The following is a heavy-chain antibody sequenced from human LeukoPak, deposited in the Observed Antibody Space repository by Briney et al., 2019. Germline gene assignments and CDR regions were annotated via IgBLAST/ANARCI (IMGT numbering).Heavy chain of an antibody. CDR3: ARGEEYYDFWSGYHLYYFDY. V-gene: IGHV1-8*01. D-gene: IGHD3-3*01. CDR2: MNPNSGNT. J-gene: IGHJ4*02. CDR1: GYTFTSYD. Sequence: GASVKVSCKXSGYTFTSYDINWVRQATGQGLEWMGRMNPNSGNTGYAQKFQGRVTMTRNTSISTAYMELSSLRSEDTAVYYCARGEEYYDFWSGYHLYYFDYWGQGTLVTVSS.